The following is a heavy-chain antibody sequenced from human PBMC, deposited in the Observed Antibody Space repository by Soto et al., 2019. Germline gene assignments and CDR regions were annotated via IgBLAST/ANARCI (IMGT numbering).Heavy chain of an antibody. J-gene: IGHJ5*02. CDR1: GGSISSGGYS. V-gene: IGHV4-30-2*01. CDR2: IYHSGST. Sequence: SETLSLTCAVSGGSISSGGYSWSWIRQPPGKGLEWIGYIYHSGSTYYNPSLKSRVTVSVDRSKNQFSLKLSSVTAADTAVYYCARVPDRWGQGTLVTVS. D-gene: IGHD2-2*01. CDR3: ARVPDR.